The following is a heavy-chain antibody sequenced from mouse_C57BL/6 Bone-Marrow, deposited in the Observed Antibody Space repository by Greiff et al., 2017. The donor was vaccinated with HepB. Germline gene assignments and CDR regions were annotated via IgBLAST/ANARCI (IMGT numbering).Heavy chain of an antibody. CDR2: IDPSDSET. CDR1: GYTFTSYW. D-gene: IGHD1-1*01. CDR3: ERYPLLRYPYYFDY. J-gene: IGHJ2*01. V-gene: IGHV1-52*01. Sequence: VQLQQPGAELVRPGSSVKLSCKASGYTFTSYWMHWVKQRPIQGLEWIGNIDPSDSETHYNQKFKDKATLTVDKSSSTAYMQLSSLTSEDSAVYYCERYPLLRYPYYFDYWGQGTTLTVSS.